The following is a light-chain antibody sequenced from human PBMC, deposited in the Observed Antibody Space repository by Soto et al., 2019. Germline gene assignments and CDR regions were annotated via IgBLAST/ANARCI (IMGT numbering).Light chain of an antibody. CDR3: SSYAGSNRV. V-gene: IGLV2-8*01. Sequence: QSALTQPPSASGSPGQSVTISCTGTSSDVANYNYVSWYQQHPGKAPKLMLYEVTKRPSGVPDRFSGSKSGNTASLTVSGLQVEDEADYYCSSYAGSNRVFGGGTKLTVL. CDR2: EVT. J-gene: IGLJ3*02. CDR1: SSDVANYNY.